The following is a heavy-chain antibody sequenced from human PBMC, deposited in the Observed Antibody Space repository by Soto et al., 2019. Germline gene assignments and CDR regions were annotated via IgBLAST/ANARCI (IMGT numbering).Heavy chain of an antibody. V-gene: IGHV3-53*01. J-gene: IGHJ4*02. Sequence: GGSLRLSCAASGFTVSSNYMTWVRQAPGKGLEWVSVIYSGGNTYYADSVKGRFTISRDNSKNTLYLQMNSLRAEDTAVYYCARDRIQTGFDYWGQGTLVTVSS. CDR1: GFTVSSNY. D-gene: IGHD3-3*02. CDR3: ARDRIQTGFDY. CDR2: IYSGGNT.